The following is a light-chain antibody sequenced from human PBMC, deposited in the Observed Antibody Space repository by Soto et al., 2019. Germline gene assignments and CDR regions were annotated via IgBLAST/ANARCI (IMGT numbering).Light chain of an antibody. Sequence: EIVLTQSPGTLSLSPGERATLSCRASQNIISNYLAWYQQKPGQAPRLLIYGASSRATGIPDRFSGSGSGTDFTLTISRLEPEDSALYFCQRYGTSPPNTFGQGTKLEIK. CDR1: QNIISNY. V-gene: IGKV3-20*01. CDR3: QRYGTSPPNT. J-gene: IGKJ2*01. CDR2: GAS.